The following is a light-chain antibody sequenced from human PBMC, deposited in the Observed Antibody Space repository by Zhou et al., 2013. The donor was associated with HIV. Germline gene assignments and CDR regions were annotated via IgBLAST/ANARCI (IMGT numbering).Light chain of an antibody. CDR1: QSVSTN. V-gene: IGKV3-20*01. CDR3: QQYASSPRT. J-gene: IGKJ1*01. CDR2: AAS. Sequence: EVVMTQSPATLSVSPGDRATLSCRASQSVSTNLAWYQQKPGQAPRLLIYAASTRATGIPDRFSGSGSGTDFTLTISRLEPEDFAVYSCQQYASSPRTFGQGTKVEIK.